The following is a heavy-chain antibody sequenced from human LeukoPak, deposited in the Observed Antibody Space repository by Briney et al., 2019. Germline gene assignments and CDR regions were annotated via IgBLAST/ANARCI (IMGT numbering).Heavy chain of an antibody. Sequence: GGSLRLSCAASGFTFSSYAMNWVRQAPGKGLEWVSAIGGSGGSTYYADSVKGRFTISRDNSKNTLYLQMNSLRAEDTAVYYCANEGSSWLSWYFDYWGQGPWSPSPQ. D-gene: IGHD6-13*01. J-gene: IGHJ4*02. CDR1: GFTFSSYA. V-gene: IGHV3-23*01. CDR2: IGGSGGST. CDR3: ANEGSSWLSWYFDY.